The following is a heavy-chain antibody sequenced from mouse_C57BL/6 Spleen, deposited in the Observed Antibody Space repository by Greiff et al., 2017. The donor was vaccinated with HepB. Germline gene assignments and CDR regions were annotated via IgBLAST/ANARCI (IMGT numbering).Heavy chain of an antibody. CDR2: INPSNGGT. V-gene: IGHV1-53*01. CDR3: ARTPYYINYEVFYFDY. Sequence: QVQLQQPGTELVKPGASVKLSCKASGYTFTSYWMHWVKQRPGQGLEWIGNINPSNGGTNYNEKFKSKATLTVDKSSSTAYMQHSILTSEDSAFYYCARTPYYINYEVFYFDYWGQGTTLTVSS. D-gene: IGHD2-5*01. J-gene: IGHJ2*01. CDR1: GYTFTSYW.